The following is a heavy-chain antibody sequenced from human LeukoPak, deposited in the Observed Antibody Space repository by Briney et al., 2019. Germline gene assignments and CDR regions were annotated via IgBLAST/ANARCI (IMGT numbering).Heavy chain of an antibody. V-gene: IGHV3-7*01. D-gene: IGHD6-19*01. Sequence: GGSLRLSCAASGFTFSSYWMSWVRQAPGKGLEWVANIKQDGSEKYYVDSVKGRFTISRDNAKNSLYLQMNSLRAEDTAVYYCARAGSSGWYPDAFDIWGQGTMVTVSS. CDR1: GFTFSSYW. CDR2: IKQDGSEK. CDR3: ARAGSSGWYPDAFDI. J-gene: IGHJ3*02.